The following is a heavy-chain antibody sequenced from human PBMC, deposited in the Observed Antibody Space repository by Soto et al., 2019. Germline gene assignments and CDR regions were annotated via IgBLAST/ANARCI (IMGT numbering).Heavy chain of an antibody. CDR1: GYTFTSYG. V-gene: IGHV1-18*01. CDR2: ISAYNGNT. J-gene: IGHJ6*02. Sequence: ASVKVSCKASGYTFTSYGISWVRQAPGQGLEWMGWISAYNGNTNYAQKLQGRVTMTTDTSTSTAHMELRSLRSDDTAVYYCARDLIVVVPAAISPFLTSYYGMDVWGQGTTVTVSS. D-gene: IGHD2-2*01. CDR3: ARDLIVVVPAAISPFLTSYYGMDV.